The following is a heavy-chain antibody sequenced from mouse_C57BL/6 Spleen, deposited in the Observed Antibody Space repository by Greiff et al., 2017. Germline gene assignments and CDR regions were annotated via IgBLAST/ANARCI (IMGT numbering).Heavy chain of an antibody. Sequence: VQLQQSGAELVRPGTSVKMSCKASGYTFTNYWIGWAKQRPGHGLEWIGDIYPGGGYTNYNEKFKGKATLTADKSSSTAYMQFSSLTSEDSAIYYCARFLIPQGWYFDVWGTGTTVTVSS. V-gene: IGHV1-63*01. D-gene: IGHD1-1*01. CDR1: GYTFTNYW. CDR2: IYPGGGYT. CDR3: ARFLIPQGWYFDV. J-gene: IGHJ1*03.